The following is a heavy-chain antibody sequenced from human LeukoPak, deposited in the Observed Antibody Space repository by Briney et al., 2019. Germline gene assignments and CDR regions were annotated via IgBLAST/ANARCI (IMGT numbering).Heavy chain of an antibody. J-gene: IGHJ4*02. V-gene: IGHV4-59*08. CDR1: GGSISSYF. Sequence: PSETLSLTCTVSGGSISSYFWSWIRQPPGKGLEWIGYIYYSGSTNYNPSLKSRVTISVDTSKNQFSLKLSSVTAADTAAYYCARHRSRTSLGATSFDYWGQGTLVTVSS. CDR3: ARHRSRTSLGATSFDY. D-gene: IGHD1-26*01. CDR2: IYYSGST.